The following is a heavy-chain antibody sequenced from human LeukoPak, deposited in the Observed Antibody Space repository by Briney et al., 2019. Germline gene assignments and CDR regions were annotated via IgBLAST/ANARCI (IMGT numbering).Heavy chain of an antibody. CDR1: GGSFSGYY. Sequence: SETLSLTCAVYGGSFSGYYWSWIRQPPGKGLEWIGEINHSGSTNYNPSLKSRVTISVDTSKNQFSLKLSSVTAADTAVYYCARGLPLPTVHYGSGGSGFDYWGQGTLVTVSS. CDR3: ARGLPLPTVHYGSGGSGFDY. CDR2: INHSGST. D-gene: IGHD3-10*01. J-gene: IGHJ4*02. V-gene: IGHV4-34*01.